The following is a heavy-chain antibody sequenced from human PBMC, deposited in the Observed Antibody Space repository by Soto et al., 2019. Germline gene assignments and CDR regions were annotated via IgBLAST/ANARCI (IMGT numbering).Heavy chain of an antibody. Sequence: GGSLRLSCAASGFTFSSYGMHWVRQAPGKGLEWVAVISYDGSNKYYADSVKGRFTISRDNSKNTLYLQMNSLRAEDTAVYYCAKVHRDYGDLPFDYWGQGTLVTVSS. CDR3: AKVHRDYGDLPFDY. V-gene: IGHV3-30*18. CDR2: ISYDGSNK. J-gene: IGHJ4*02. D-gene: IGHD4-17*01. CDR1: GFTFSSYG.